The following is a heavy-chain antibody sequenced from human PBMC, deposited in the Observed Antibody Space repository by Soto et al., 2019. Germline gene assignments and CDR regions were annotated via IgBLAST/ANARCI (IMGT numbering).Heavy chain of an antibody. CDR3: AREGDYYGSGSAENWFDP. CDR2: INPNSGVT. CDR1: GYTFTGYY. V-gene: IGHV1-2*04. J-gene: IGHJ5*02. Sequence: ASVKVSCKASGYTFTGYYIHWVRQAPGHGLEWMGWINPNSGVTNYSQKFQGWVTMTRDTSISTAYMELSSLTSDDTAVYYCAREGDYYGSGSAENWFDPWGQGTLVTVSS. D-gene: IGHD3-10*01.